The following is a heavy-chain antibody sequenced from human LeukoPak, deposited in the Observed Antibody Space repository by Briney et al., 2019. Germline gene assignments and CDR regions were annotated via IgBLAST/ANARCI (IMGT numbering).Heavy chain of an antibody. J-gene: IGHJ4*02. CDR1: GFTFSSCG. D-gene: IGHD2-2*01. CDR3: AKEGGCSSTSCYRAFDY. V-gene: IGHV3-21*04. Sequence: GGSLRLSCAASGFTFSSCGMHWVREAPGKGLGWVSFISSSSTYIYYADSMKGRFTISRDNSKNTLYLQMNSLRAEDTAVYYCAKEGGCSSTSCYRAFDYWGQGTLVTVSS. CDR2: ISSSSTYI.